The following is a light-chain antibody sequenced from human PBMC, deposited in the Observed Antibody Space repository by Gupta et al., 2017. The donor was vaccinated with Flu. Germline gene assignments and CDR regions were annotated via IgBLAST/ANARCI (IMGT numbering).Light chain of an antibody. Sequence: QSALTQPASVSGSPGQSITISCIGSSSDVGSYDIVSWYQQHPGKAPKLIIYDVNKWPSGFSNRFSGSKSGNTASLTISGLQADDEADYYCCSYAGSRTHVVFGGGTKLTVL. CDR2: DVN. J-gene: IGLJ2*01. V-gene: IGLV2-23*02. CDR1: SSDVGSYDI. CDR3: CSYAGSRTHVV.